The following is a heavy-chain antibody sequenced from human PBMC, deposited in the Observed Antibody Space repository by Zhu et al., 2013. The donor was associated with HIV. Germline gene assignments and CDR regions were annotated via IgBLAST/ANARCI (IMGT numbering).Heavy chain of an antibody. V-gene: IGHV4-38-2*01. CDR3: ARWSVGHSLPKDY. CDR2: ISHSGST. Sequence: QVQLQESGPGLVKPSETLSLTCAVSGYSISSGYYWGWIRQPPGKGLEWIGSISHSGSTYYNPSLKGRVTISVDTSKNQFSLKVRSVTAADTAVYYCARWSVGHSLPKDYWGQGALVTVSS. J-gene: IGHJ4*02. CDR1: GYSISSGYY. D-gene: IGHD1-26*01.